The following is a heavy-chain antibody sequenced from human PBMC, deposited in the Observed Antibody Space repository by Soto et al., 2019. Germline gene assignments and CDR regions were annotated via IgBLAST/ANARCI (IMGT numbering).Heavy chain of an antibody. D-gene: IGHD3-10*01. CDR1: GGSISSSSYY. CDR3: ARHSSSGSGRYHFYYMDV. J-gene: IGHJ6*03. Sequence: QLQLQESGPGLVKPSETLSLTCTVSGGSISSSSYYWGWIRQPPGKGLEWIGSIYYSGSTYYNPSLKSRVTISVDTSKNQFSLKLSSVTAADTAVYSCARHSSSGSGRYHFYYMDVWGKGTTVTVSS. V-gene: IGHV4-39*01. CDR2: IYYSGST.